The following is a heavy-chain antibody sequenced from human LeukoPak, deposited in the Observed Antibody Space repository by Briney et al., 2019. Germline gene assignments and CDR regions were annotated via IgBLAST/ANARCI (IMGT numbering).Heavy chain of an antibody. V-gene: IGHV3-23*01. J-gene: IGHJ4*02. CDR2: ISGSGGST. Sequence: GGSLRLSCAASGFTFSSYGMSWVRQAPGKGLEWVSAISGSGGSTYYADSVKGRFTISRDNSKSTLYLQMNSLRAEDTAVYYCATGGSSLLVGYFDYWGQGTLVTVSS. D-gene: IGHD3-16*01. CDR1: GFTFSSYG. CDR3: ATGGSSLLVGYFDY.